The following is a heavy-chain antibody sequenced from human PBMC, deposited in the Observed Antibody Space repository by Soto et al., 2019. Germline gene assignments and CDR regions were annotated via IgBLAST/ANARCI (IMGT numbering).Heavy chain of an antibody. D-gene: IGHD1-7*01. V-gene: IGHV4-61*08. CDR3: AREKETGTTLYYYYYMDV. J-gene: IGHJ6*03. CDR1: GGSISSGGYY. CDR2: IYYSGST. Sequence: PSETLSLTCTVSGGSISSGGYYWSWIRQHPGKGLEWIGYIYYSGSTNYNPSLKSRVTISVDTSKNQFSLKLSSVTAADTAVYYCAREKETGTTLYYYYYMDVWGKGTTVTVSS.